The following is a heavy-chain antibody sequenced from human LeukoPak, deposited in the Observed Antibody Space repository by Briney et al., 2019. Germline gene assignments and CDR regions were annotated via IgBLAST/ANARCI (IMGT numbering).Heavy chain of an antibody. CDR3: AKTFPHWSGFYYFDY. Sequence: SETLSLTCSVSGGFISSGGYYWRWIRQPPGKGLEWIGYIYYSGSTYYNPSLKSRVTISVDTSKTQFSLKLSSVTAADTAVYYCAKTFPHWSGFYYFDYWGQGTLVTVSS. J-gene: IGHJ4*02. CDR1: GGFISSGGYY. D-gene: IGHD3-3*01. CDR2: IYYSGST. V-gene: IGHV4-39*01.